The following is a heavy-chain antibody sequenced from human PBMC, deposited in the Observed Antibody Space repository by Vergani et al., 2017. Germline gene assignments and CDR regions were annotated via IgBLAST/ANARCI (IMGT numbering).Heavy chain of an antibody. V-gene: IGHV4-34*01. CDR2: INHSGST. CDR1: GGSFSGYY. Sequence: QVQLQQWGAGLLKPSETLSLTCAVYGGSFSGYYWSWIRQPPGKGLEWIGEINHSGSTNYNPSLKSRVTISVDTSKNQFSLKLSSVTAADTAVYYCARAHYYGSGSYYNVRRSLYYYGMDVWGQGTTVIVSS. J-gene: IGHJ6*02. CDR3: ARAHYYGSGSYYNVRRSLYYYGMDV. D-gene: IGHD3-10*01.